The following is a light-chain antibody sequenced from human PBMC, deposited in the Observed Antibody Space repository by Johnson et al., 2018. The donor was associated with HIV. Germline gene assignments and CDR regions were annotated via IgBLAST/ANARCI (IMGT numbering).Light chain of an antibody. CDR3: GTWDSSLSAGGV. CDR1: SSNIGSNY. J-gene: IGLJ1*01. CDR2: GND. Sequence: QSVLTQPPSVSAAPGQKVTISCSGGSSNIGSNYVSWYQQLPGTAPKLLISGNDKRPSGIPDRFSGSKSGTSATLGITGLQSGDEANYYCGTWDSSLSAGGVFGTGTKVTVL. V-gene: IGLV1-51*01.